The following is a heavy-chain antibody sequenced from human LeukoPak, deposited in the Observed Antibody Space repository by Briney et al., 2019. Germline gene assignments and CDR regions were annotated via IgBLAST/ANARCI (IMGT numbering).Heavy chain of an antibody. D-gene: IGHD3-3*01. J-gene: IGHJ4*02. CDR2: IDHRGTA. CDR3: AVGITTLGVAASFDS. CDR1: GASYNAYY. Sequence: SETLSLTCAVYGASYNAYYWSWIRQPPGKGLEWIGDIDHRGTATYNPSLKSRLSISADASKNQFSLKLNSVTDADTAVYYCAVGITTLGVAASFDSWGQGNLVIVSS. V-gene: IGHV4-34*01.